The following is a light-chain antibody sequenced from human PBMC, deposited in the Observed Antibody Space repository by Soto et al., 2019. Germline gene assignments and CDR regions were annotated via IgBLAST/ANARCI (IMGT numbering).Light chain of an antibody. CDR3: QQRSNWR. Sequence: EIVLTQSPATLSLSPGERATLSCRASPSVSSYLAWYQHKPGQAPRLLIYDASNRATGIPARFSGSGYGTDFTLNISSLEHESFAVYYCQQRSNWRFCQGTTVEI. CDR2: DAS. V-gene: IGKV3-11*01. CDR1: PSVSSY. J-gene: IGKJ1*01.